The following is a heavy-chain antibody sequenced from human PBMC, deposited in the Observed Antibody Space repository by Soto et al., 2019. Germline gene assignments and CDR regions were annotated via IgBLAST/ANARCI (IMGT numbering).Heavy chain of an antibody. CDR1: GFTFSSYA. CDR2: ISGSGGST. Sequence: HPGGSLRLSCAASGFTFSSYAMSWVRQAPGKGLEWVSAISGSGGSTYYADSVKGRFTISRDNSKNTLYLQMNSLRAEDTAVYYCAKYPNWNDFTYYYGMDVWGQGTTVTVSS. V-gene: IGHV3-23*01. J-gene: IGHJ6*02. D-gene: IGHD1-1*01. CDR3: AKYPNWNDFTYYYGMDV.